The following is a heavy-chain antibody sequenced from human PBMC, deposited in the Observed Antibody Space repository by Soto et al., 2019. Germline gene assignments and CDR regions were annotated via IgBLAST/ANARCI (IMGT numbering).Heavy chain of an antibody. J-gene: IGHJ4*02. Sequence: GGSLRLSXAASGFTFSNAWMSWVRQAPGKGLEWVGRIKSKTDGGTTDYAAPVKGRFTISRDDSKNTLYLQMNSLKTEDTAVYYCTTTYYYDCSGFPTPLDYWGQGTLVTVSS. CDR2: IKSKTDGGTT. D-gene: IGHD3-22*01. CDR1: GFTFSNAW. V-gene: IGHV3-15*01. CDR3: TTTYYYDCSGFPTPLDY.